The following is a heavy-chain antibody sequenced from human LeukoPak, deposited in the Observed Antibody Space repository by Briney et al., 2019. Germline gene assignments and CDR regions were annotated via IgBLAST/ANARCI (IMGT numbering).Heavy chain of an antibody. D-gene: IGHD3-22*01. CDR3: ARAPHFFDISGSRYYFDY. Sequence: GSLRLSCAASGFTFSSYAMSWIRQPPGKGLEWIGEINHSGSTNYNPSLKSRVTISVDTSKNQFSLKLSSVTAADTAVYYCARAPHFFDISGSRYYFDYWGQGTLVTVSS. CDR2: INHSGST. CDR1: GFTFSSYA. J-gene: IGHJ4*02. V-gene: IGHV4-34*01.